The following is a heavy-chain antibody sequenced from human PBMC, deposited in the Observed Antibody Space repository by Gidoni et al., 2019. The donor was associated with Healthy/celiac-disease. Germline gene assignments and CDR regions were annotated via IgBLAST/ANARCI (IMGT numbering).Heavy chain of an antibody. D-gene: IGHD3-16*02. V-gene: IGHV3-49*03. J-gene: IGHJ4*02. CDR3: TRDRISGLSEIFDY. Sequence: EVQLVESGGGLVQPGRSLRLSCTASGFTCGDYAMSWFRQAPGKGLEWVGFIRSKAYGGTTEYAASVKGRFTISRDDSKSIAYLQMNSLKTEDTAVYYCTRDRISGLSEIFDYWGQGTLVTVSS. CDR2: IRSKAYGGTT. CDR1: GFTCGDYA.